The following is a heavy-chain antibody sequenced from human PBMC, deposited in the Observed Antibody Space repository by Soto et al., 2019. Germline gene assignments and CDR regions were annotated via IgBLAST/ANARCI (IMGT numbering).Heavy chain of an antibody. CDR1: GFTVSNTY. CDR2: IYSGGST. J-gene: IGHJ4*02. CDR3: ARARSAVAGRFDY. D-gene: IGHD6-19*01. V-gene: IGHV3-66*01. Sequence: EVQLVESGGGLVQPGRSLRVSCATSGFTVSNTYMTWVRQAPGKGLEWVSAIYSGGSTYYADSVKGRFTISRDNSKNTLYLKMNSLRAEDTAVYYGARARSAVAGRFDYWGKGTLVTVSS.